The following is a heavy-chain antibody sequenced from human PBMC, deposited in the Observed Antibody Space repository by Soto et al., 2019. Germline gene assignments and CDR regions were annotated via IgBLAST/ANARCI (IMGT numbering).Heavy chain of an antibody. J-gene: IGHJ4*02. D-gene: IGHD3-16*01. V-gene: IGHV3-23*01. CDR1: GFTFSSYA. CDR3: AKVTEYLRGLIDY. Sequence: SLRLSCAASGFTFSSYAMTWVRQAPGKGLEWVSDTSGGGGSTYYADSVKGRFTISRDNSKNTLFLQMNSLRAEDTAVYYCAKVTEYLRGLIDYWGQGTLVTVSS. CDR2: TSGGGGST.